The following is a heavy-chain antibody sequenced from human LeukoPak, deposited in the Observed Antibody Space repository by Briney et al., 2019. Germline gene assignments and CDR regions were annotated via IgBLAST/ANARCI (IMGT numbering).Heavy chain of an antibody. J-gene: IGHJ5*02. V-gene: IGHV4-61*02. CDR3: ARDERYCSSTSCYFRFDP. D-gene: IGHD2-2*01. CDR1: DGSISSGSYY. Sequence: PSQTLSLTCTVSDGSISSGSYYWGWIRQPAGKGLEWIGRIYTSGSTNYNPSLKSRVTISVDTSKNQFSLKLSSVTAADTAVYYCARDERYCSSTSCYFRFDPWGQGTLVTVSS. CDR2: IYTSGST.